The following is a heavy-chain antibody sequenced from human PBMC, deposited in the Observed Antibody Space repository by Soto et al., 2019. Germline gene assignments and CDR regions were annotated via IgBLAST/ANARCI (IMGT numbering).Heavy chain of an antibody. CDR2: ISTYNGNT. Sequence: VQLVQSGAEVKKPGASVKVSCKASGYIFTSYGITWVRQAPGQGLEWMGWISTYNGNTNYAQKFQDRVTMTTDTSTSTAYMELWSLRSDDTAVYYCARDLIVTGTYFDYWGQGTLVTVSS. D-gene: IGHD3-9*01. J-gene: IGHJ4*02. CDR1: GYIFTSYG. CDR3: ARDLIVTGTYFDY. V-gene: IGHV1-18*04.